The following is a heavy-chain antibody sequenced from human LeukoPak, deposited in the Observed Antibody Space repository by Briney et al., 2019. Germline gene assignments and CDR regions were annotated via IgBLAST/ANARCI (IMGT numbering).Heavy chain of an antibody. Sequence: GGSLRLSCAASGFGFSYAWMNWVRQAPGKGLEWVGRIISKTDGGITDYAAPVRGRFTISRDDSKNTLYLEMNNLKPEDTAVYYCTTLRSLDYRGQGTLVTASS. V-gene: IGHV3-15*01. CDR2: IISKTDGGIT. CDR1: GFGFSYAW. D-gene: IGHD3-10*01. J-gene: IGHJ4*02. CDR3: TTLRSLDY.